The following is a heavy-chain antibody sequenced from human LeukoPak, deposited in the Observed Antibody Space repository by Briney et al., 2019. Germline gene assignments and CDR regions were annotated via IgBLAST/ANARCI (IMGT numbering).Heavy chain of an antibody. Sequence: PGGSLRLSCAASGFTFSSYWMSWVRQAPGKGLEWVANIKQDGSEKYYVDSVKGRFTISRDNAKNSLYLQMNSLRAEDTAVYYCAREMEAGGYYVDYWGQGTLVTVSS. V-gene: IGHV3-7*01. CDR2: IKQDGSEK. J-gene: IGHJ4*02. CDR3: AREMEAGGYYVDY. D-gene: IGHD2-8*02. CDR1: GFTFSSYW.